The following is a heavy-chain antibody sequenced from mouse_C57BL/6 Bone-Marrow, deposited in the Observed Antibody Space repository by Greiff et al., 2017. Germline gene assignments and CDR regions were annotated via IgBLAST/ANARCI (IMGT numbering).Heavy chain of an antibody. V-gene: IGHV14-4*01. CDR2: IDPENGDT. D-gene: IGHD2-3*01. CDR3: TTLIYDGYYFYFDY. J-gene: IGHJ2*01. Sequence: EVQLQQSGAELVRPGASVKLSCTASGFNIKDDYMHWVKQRPEQGLEWIGWIDPENGDTEYASKFQGKATITADTSSNTAYLQLSCLPSEDTAVYYCTTLIYDGYYFYFDYWGQGTTLTVSS. CDR1: GFNIKDDY.